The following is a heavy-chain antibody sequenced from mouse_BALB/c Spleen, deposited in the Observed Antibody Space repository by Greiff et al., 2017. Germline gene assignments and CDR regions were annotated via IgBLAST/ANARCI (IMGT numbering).Heavy chain of an antibody. Sequence: QVHVKQSGPGLVAPSQSLSITCTVSGFSLTGYGVNWVRQPPGKGLEWLGMIWGDGSTDYNSALKSRLSISKDNSKSQVFLKMNSLQTDDTARYYCARERGYDYAMDYWGQGTSVTVSS. D-gene: IGHD2-2*01. V-gene: IGHV2-6-7*01. CDR2: IWGDGST. CDR3: ARERGYDYAMDY. J-gene: IGHJ4*01. CDR1: GFSLTGYG.